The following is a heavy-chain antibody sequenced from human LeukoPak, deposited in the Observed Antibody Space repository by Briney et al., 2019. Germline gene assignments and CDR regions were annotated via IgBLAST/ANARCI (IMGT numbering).Heavy chain of an antibody. CDR2: ISSSSSYI. CDR3: ARAIFGVAKRYYYMDV. V-gene: IGHV3-21*01. D-gene: IGHD3-3*01. J-gene: IGHJ6*03. Sequence: GGSLRLSCTTSGFTFGDYAMSWVRQAPGKGLEWVSSISSSSSYIYYADSVKGRFTISRDNAKNSLYLQMNSLRAEDTAVYYCARAIFGVAKRYYYMDVWGKGTTVTVSS. CDR1: GFTFGDYA.